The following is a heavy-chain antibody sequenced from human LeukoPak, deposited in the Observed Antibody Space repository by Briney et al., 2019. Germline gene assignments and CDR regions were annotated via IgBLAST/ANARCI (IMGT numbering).Heavy chain of an antibody. D-gene: IGHD5-12*01. V-gene: IGHV3-7*01. J-gene: IGHJ4*02. CDR1: GFTFSHYW. CDR3: ARDVYNGYGGFDY. CDR2: IKQDGGEE. Sequence: GGSLRLSCAASGFTFSHYWMAWVRQAPGKGLEWVANIKQDGGEEYYVDSVMGRFTISRDNARNLLYLEINSLRAEDTAVYYCARDVYNGYGGFDYWGQGTLVTVSS.